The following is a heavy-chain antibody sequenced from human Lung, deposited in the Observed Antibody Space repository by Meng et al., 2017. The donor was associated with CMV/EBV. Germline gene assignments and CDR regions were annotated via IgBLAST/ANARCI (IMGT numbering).Heavy chain of an antibody. CDR2: FTGSGGRP. Sequence: SCAASGFTFSGYAMSWVRQAPGKGLEWVSAFTGSGGRPYYADAVKGRCTISRDDSKNTLYLQMSSLRSHDTAVYYCARESTPNWGSGSWGQGTLVTVSS. J-gene: IGHJ1*01. V-gene: IGHV3-23*01. CDR3: ARESTPNWGSGS. D-gene: IGHD7-27*01. CDR1: GFTFSGYA.